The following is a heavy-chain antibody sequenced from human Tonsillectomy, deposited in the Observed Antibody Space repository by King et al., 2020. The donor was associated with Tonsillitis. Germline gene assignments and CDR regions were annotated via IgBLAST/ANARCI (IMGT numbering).Heavy chain of an antibody. CDR3: ARETSYDFWSGYPNWFDP. Sequence: VQLQESGPGLVKPSQTLSLTCNVSGGSISSGSYYWSWIRQPAGKGLEWIGRIYTSGSTNYNPPLKSRVTMSVATSKNQFSLKLSSVTAADTAVYFCARETSYDFWSGYPNWFDPWGQGTLVTVSS. CDR2: IYTSGST. D-gene: IGHD3-3*01. CDR1: GGSISSGSYY. V-gene: IGHV4-61*02. J-gene: IGHJ5*02.